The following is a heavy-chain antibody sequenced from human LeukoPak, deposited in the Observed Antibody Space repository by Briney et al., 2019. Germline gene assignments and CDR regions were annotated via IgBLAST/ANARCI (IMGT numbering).Heavy chain of an antibody. Sequence: QPGGSLRLSCAASGFTFSSYSMNWVRQAPGKGLEWVSAISSSSSYIFYADSVKGRFTISRDNAKNSLYLQMNSLRAEDTAVYYCARGPTVTTPFGWFDPWGQGTLVTVSS. V-gene: IGHV3-21*01. D-gene: IGHD4-17*01. J-gene: IGHJ5*02. CDR1: GFTFSSYS. CDR3: ARGPTVTTPFGWFDP. CDR2: ISSSSSYI.